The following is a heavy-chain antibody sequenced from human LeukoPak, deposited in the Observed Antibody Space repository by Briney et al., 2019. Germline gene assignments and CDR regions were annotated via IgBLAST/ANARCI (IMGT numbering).Heavy chain of an antibody. J-gene: IGHJ6*02. V-gene: IGHV3-21*01. CDR3: ARELLPSAWEFFRYYYGMDV. CDR1: GFTFNSYS. D-gene: IGHD3-10*01. CDR2: ISSSSSYI. Sequence: GGSLRLSCAASGFTFNSYSMNWVRQAPGKGLEWVSSISSSSSYIYYADSVKGRFTISRDNAKNSLYLQMNSLRAEDTAVYYCARELLPSAWEFFRYYYGMDVWGQGTTVTVSS.